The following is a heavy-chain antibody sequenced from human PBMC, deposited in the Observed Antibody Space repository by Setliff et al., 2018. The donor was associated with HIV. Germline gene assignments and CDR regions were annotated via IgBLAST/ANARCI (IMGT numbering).Heavy chain of an antibody. V-gene: IGHV4-61*02. J-gene: IGHJ4*02. CDR1: GGSISSGSYY. D-gene: IGHD1-26*01. CDR2: IYTSGNT. CDR3: ARSSPRFSGSYFDY. Sequence: TLSLTCTVSGGSISSGSYYWNWIRQPAGKGLEWIGRIYTSGNTNSNPSLKRRVTISVDTSKNQFSLKLSSVTAADTAVYYCARSSPRFSGSYFDYWGQGTLVTVTS.